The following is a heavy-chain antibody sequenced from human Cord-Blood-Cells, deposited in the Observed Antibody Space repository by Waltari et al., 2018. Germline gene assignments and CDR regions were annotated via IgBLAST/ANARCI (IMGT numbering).Heavy chain of an antibody. Sequence: EVQLVESGGGLVQPGGSLRLSCAASGFTFSSSWMSWVRQAPGKGLEWVANIKQDGSEKYYVDSVKGRFTISRDNAKNSLYLQMNSLRAEDTAVYYCAGYAEYFQHWGQGTLVTVSS. V-gene: IGHV3-7*01. D-gene: IGHD1-1*01. CDR2: IKQDGSEK. CDR1: GFTFSSSW. J-gene: IGHJ1*01. CDR3: AGYAEYFQH.